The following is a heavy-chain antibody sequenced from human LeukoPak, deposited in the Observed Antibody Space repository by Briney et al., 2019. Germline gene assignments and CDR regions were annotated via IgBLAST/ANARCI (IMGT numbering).Heavy chain of an antibody. CDR1: GGTFSSYA. CDR3: ARSHRRGYSYGYPTYYYYYMDV. D-gene: IGHD5-18*01. Sequence: SVKVSCKASGGTFSSYAISWVRQAPGQGLEWMGGIIPIFGTANYAQKFQGRVTTTRDMSTSTVYMELSSLRSEDTAVYYCARSHRRGYSYGYPTYYYYYMDVWGKGTMVTVSS. V-gene: IGHV1-69*05. CDR2: IIPIFGTA. J-gene: IGHJ6*03.